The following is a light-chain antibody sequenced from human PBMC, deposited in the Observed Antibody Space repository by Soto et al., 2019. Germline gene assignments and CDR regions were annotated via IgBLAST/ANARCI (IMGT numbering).Light chain of an antibody. CDR1: SSDVGAYNY. Sequence: QSVLTQPASVSGSPGQSITISCTGTSSDVGAYNYVSWYQHHPGKAPKLMIHDVTDRPSGVSNRFSGSKSGNTASLTISGLQAEDEAEYYCLSYTSSNTLVFGGGPKLTVL. J-gene: IGLJ2*01. CDR3: LSYTSSNTLV. V-gene: IGLV2-14*03. CDR2: DVT.